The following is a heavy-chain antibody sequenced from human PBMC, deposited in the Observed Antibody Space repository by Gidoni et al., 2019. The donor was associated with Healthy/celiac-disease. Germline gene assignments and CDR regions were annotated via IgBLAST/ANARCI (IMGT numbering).Heavy chain of an antibody. D-gene: IGHD1-7*01. Sequence: QKQLVQSGPEVKKPGTSVKVSCKASGFTFASSAVQWVRQARGQRLEWIGWIVIGSDNTNYAQKFQQRVTISRDMSTSTAYMELSSMRSEDTAVYYCAAVEVRGPEPYYHYGLDVWGQGTTVTVSS. V-gene: IGHV1-58*01. CDR3: AAVEVRGPEPYYHYGLDV. CDR2: IVIGSDNT. J-gene: IGHJ6*02. CDR1: GFTFASSA.